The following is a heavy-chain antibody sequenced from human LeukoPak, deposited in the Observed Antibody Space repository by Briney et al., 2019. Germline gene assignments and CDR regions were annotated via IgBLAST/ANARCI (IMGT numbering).Heavy chain of an antibody. Sequence: SGGSLRLSCAASGFTFRNYAMNWVRQAPGKGLEWVSAISGNGGSTYYADSVKGRFTISRDNSKNPLYLQMNSLRAEDTAVYYCAKRSRRLTVVRGVPREDVWGQGTSVTVSS. CDR2: ISGNGGST. CDR1: GFTFRNYA. D-gene: IGHD3-10*01. V-gene: IGHV3-23*01. J-gene: IGHJ6*02. CDR3: AKRSRRLTVVRGVPREDV.